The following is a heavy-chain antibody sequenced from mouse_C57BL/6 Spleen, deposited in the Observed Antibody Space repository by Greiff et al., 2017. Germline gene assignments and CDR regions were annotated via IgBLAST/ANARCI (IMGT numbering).Heavy chain of an antibody. V-gene: IGHV1-82*01. Sequence: QVQLQQSGPVLVKPGASVKISCKASGYAFSSSWMNWVKQSPGKGLEWIGRIYPGDGDTNYNGKFKGKATLTADKSSSTAYMQLSSLTSEDSAVYFCAREGDGYLYYFDYWGQGTTLTVSS. CDR2: IYPGDGDT. D-gene: IGHD2-3*01. J-gene: IGHJ2*01. CDR1: GYAFSSSW. CDR3: AREGDGYLYYFDY.